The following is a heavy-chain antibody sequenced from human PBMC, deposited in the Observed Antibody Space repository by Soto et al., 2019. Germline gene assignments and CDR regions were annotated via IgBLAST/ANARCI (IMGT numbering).Heavy chain of an antibody. CDR1: GFTFSSYA. CDR3: AKDVIAAAGTALVPDY. Sequence: EVQLLESGGGLVQPGGSLRLSCAASGFTFSSYAMSWVRQAPGKGLEWVSAISGSGGSTYYADSVKGRFTISRDNSKNMLYLQMNCLRAEDTAVYYCAKDVIAAAGTALVPDYWGQGTLVTVSS. J-gene: IGHJ4*02. V-gene: IGHV3-23*01. CDR2: ISGSGGST. D-gene: IGHD6-13*01.